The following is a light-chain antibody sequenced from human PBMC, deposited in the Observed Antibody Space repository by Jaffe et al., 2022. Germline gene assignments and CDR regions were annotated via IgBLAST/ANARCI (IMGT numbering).Light chain of an antibody. CDR3: QHSYRTPYT. V-gene: IGKV1-39*01. CDR2: AAS. J-gene: IGKJ2*01. Sequence: DIQMTQSPSSLSASLGDSVTITCRASHYISIYLNWYRQKPGKAPEFLIYAASTLQSGVPSRFSGSGSGTDFTLTISSLQPEDFATYYCQHSYRTPYTFGQGTKLEIK. CDR1: HYISIY.